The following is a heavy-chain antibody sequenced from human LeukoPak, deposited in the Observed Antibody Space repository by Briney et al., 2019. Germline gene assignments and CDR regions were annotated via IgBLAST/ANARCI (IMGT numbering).Heavy chain of an antibody. CDR3: ARDVGFIVGATPGAFDI. CDR1: GFTFSSYG. J-gene: IGHJ3*02. CDR2: ISYDGSNK. Sequence: PGRSLRLSCAASGFTFSSYGMHWVRQAPGKGLEWMAVISYDGSNKYYADSVKGRFTISRDNTKNTVYLQMNSLRADDTAVYYCARDVGFIVGATPGAFDIWGQGTMVTVSS. D-gene: IGHD1-26*01. V-gene: IGHV3-30*03.